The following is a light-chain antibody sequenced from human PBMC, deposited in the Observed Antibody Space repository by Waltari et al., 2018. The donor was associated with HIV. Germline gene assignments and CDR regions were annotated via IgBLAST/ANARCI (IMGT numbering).Light chain of an antibody. V-gene: IGKV1-5*03. CDR3: QQYKSYPLT. Sequence: DTQLTQSTSTLSASVGHRVTITCRASQSISGWLAWYQQKPGRAPNLLIYQASKLKSGVPSRFSGGASGTEFTLTISGLQPEDFATYFCQQYKSYPLTFGRGTEVEIK. CDR1: QSISGW. CDR2: QAS. J-gene: IGKJ4*02.